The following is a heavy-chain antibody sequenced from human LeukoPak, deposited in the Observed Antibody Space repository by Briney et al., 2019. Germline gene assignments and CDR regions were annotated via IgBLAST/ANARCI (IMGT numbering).Heavy chain of an antibody. Sequence: GRSLRLSCAASGFTFSSYAMHWVRQAPGKGLEWVAVISYDGSNKYYADSVKGRFTISRDNSKNTLYLQMNSLRAEDTAVYYCASSSNYYGSGIYWYFDLWGRGTLVTVSS. CDR2: ISYDGSNK. V-gene: IGHV3-30-3*01. CDR3: ASSSNYYGSGIYWYFDL. J-gene: IGHJ2*01. CDR1: GFTFSSYA. D-gene: IGHD3-10*01.